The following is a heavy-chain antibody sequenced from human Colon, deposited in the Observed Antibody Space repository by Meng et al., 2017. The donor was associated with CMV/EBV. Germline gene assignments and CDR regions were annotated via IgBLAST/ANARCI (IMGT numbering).Heavy chain of an antibody. CDR3: AREMTAIWNWLDS. D-gene: IGHD2-21*02. CDR1: GFNFSDHY. V-gene: IGHV4-59*11. Sequence: ESLKISCVASGFNFSDHYMSWIRQSPGKGLEWIGHIYHSGSTIYNPSLKSRVTISLDTSKNQFSLKLSSVTAADTAVYYCAREMTAIWNWLDSWGQGTLVTVSS. J-gene: IGHJ5*01. CDR2: IYHSGST.